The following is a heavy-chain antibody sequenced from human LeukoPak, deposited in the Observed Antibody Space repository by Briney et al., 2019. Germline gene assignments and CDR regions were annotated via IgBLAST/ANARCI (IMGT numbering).Heavy chain of an antibody. D-gene: IGHD2-15*01. J-gene: IGHJ4*02. CDR3: ATIVPDVVATLTFDY. Sequence: GGSLRLSCAASGFTVSSNYMSWVRQAPGKGLEWVSVIYSDGRTFYADSVKGRFTISRGNSKNTLYLQMNSLRAEDTAVYYCATIVPDVVATLTFDYWGQGTLVTVSS. CDR1: GFTVSSNY. CDR2: IYSDGRT. V-gene: IGHV3-66*01.